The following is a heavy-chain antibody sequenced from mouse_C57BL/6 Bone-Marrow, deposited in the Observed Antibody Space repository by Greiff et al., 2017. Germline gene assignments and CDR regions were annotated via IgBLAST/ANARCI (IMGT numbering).Heavy chain of an antibody. V-gene: IGHV8-8*01. CDR3: SRSYDGYYDY. Sequence: QVTLKVCGPGILKPSQTLSLTCSFSGFSLSTFGMGVGWIRPPSGKGLEWLAHIWWADDKYYNPALKSRLPISKDTSPNQVFLNIALVAASDPVTYYCSRSYDGYYDYWGQGTTLTVSS. J-gene: IGHJ2*01. CDR1: GFSLSTFGMG. D-gene: IGHD2-3*01. CDR2: IWWADDK.